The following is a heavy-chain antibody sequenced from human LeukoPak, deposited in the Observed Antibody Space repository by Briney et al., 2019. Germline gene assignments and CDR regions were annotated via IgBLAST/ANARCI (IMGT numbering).Heavy chain of an antibody. CDR2: ISAYNGNT. Sequence: ASVKVSCKASGYTFTSYGISWVRQAPGQGLEWMGWISAYNGNTNYAQKLQGRVTMTTDTSTSTAYMELRSLRSDDTAVYYCAREYSSSWYTAPGYYGMDVWGQGTTVTVSS. CDR3: AREYSSSWYTAPGYYGMDV. V-gene: IGHV1-18*01. J-gene: IGHJ6*02. CDR1: GYTFTSYG. D-gene: IGHD6-13*01.